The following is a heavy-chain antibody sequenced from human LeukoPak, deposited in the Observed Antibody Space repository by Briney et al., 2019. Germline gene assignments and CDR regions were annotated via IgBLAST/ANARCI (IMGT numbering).Heavy chain of an antibody. CDR1: GFTFSSHA. D-gene: IGHD2-2*02. CDR3: XXXXXXXCXSTSCYMSSDY. CDR2: TSGSGGST. J-gene: IGHJ4*02. V-gene: IGHV3-23*01. Sequence: PGGSLRLSCAASGFTFSSHAMGWVRQAPGKGLEWVSATSGSGGSTYYADSVKGRFTICRDNSKNTLYLQMNSLRAEDTAVYYXXXXXXXXCXSTSCYMSSDYWGQGTLVTVSS.